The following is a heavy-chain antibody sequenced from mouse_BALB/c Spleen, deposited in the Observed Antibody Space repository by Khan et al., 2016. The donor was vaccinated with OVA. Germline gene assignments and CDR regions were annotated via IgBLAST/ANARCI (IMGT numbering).Heavy chain of an antibody. D-gene: IGHD3-1*01. CDR3: ERRGTRACY. CDR2: INPSSGYT. V-gene: IGHV1-4*01. Sequence: QVQLQQSGAELVKPGASVKMSCKASGYTFTSYTMHWVKQRPGQGLEWIGYINPSSGYTKYNQKFKDKATLTADKSSSTAYMQLSSLTSEDSEDNDCERRGTRACYWGQGTTLTVSS. CDR1: GYTFTSYT. J-gene: IGHJ2*01.